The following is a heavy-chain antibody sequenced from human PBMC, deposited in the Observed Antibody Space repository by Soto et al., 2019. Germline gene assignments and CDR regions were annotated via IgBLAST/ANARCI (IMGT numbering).Heavy chain of an antibody. CDR1: GFSLSTSGVG. Sequence: QITLKESGPTLVKPTQTLTLTCTFSGFSLSTSGVGVGWIRQPPGKALEWLALIYWDDDKRYSPSLKSSLTITKDTSKNQVVLTMTNIDPVDTATYYCAHSLIGYYYDSSGSNWFDPWGQGTLVTVSS. J-gene: IGHJ5*02. CDR2: IYWDDDK. V-gene: IGHV2-5*02. CDR3: AHSLIGYYYDSSGSNWFDP. D-gene: IGHD3-22*01.